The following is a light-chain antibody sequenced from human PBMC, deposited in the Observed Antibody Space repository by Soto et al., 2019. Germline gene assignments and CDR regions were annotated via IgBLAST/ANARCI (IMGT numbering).Light chain of an antibody. Sequence: QSALTQPASVSGSPGQSITISCTGTSSDVGGYNYVSWYQQHPGKAPKLMIYDVRNRPSGVSNRFSGSKSGNTASLTISGLQAEDEADYYCSSYTSSSTRPLVFGGGTKLTVL. CDR1: SSDVGGYNY. CDR2: DVR. CDR3: SSYTSSSTRPLV. V-gene: IGLV2-14*01. J-gene: IGLJ2*01.